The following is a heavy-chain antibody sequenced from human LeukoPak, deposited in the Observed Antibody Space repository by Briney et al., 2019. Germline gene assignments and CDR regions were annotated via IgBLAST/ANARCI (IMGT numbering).Heavy chain of an antibody. V-gene: IGHV3-15*01. CDR1: GFTFSNAW. CDR2: LKSKNNGGTV. CDR3: CTVSGFGTSWDH. J-gene: IGHJ4*02. D-gene: IGHD6-13*01. Sequence: GGSLRLSCAASGFTFSNAWMSWVRQAPGKGLEWVGRLKSKNNGGTVDYAAPVKGRFTISRDDSKDTFYLQMSSLKSEDTAVYYCCTVSGFGTSWDHWGQGTLVTVSS.